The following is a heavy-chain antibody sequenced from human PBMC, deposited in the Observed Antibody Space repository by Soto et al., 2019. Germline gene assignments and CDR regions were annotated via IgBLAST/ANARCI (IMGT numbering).Heavy chain of an antibody. V-gene: IGHV1-18*01. Sequence: GASVKVSCKASGYTFTSYGISWVRQAPGQGLEWMGWISAYNGNTNYAQKLQGRVTMTTDTSTSTAYMELRSLRSDDTAVYYCARSVQGSGQWLNWNLWNWFDPWGQGTLVTVSS. D-gene: IGHD6-19*01. CDR2: ISAYNGNT. CDR3: ARSVQGSGQWLNWNLWNWFDP. J-gene: IGHJ5*02. CDR1: GYTFTSYG.